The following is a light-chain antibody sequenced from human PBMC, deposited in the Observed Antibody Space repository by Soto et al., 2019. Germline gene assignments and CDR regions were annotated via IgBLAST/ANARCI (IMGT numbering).Light chain of an antibody. CDR1: QSVSSN. V-gene: IGKV3-15*01. J-gene: IGKJ1*01. CDR3: QQYNNWPPWT. Sequence: EIVMTQAPATLSVAPGERATLSCRASQSVSSNLAWYPQNPGQAPRLILYGESTRATGIPARFSGSGSGTEFTLTISSLQSEDFAVYYCQQYNNWPPWTVGQGTKVEIK. CDR2: GES.